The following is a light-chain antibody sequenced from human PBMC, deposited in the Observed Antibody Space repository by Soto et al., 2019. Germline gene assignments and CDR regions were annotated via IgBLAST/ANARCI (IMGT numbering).Light chain of an antibody. CDR1: SSDVGGHNY. J-gene: IGLJ1*01. CDR3: CSYAGSYTYV. V-gene: IGLV2-11*01. Sequence: QSVLTQPRSVSGSPRQSITISCTGTSSDVGGHNYVSWYQQYPGKAPKLLLSSVSKRPSGVPDRFSGSKSGNTASLTISGLQAEDEADYYCCSYAGSYTYVFGTGTKVTVL. CDR2: SVS.